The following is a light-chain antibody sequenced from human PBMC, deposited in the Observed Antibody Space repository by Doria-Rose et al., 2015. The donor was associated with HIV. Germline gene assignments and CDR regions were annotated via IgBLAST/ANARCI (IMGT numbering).Light chain of an antibody. V-gene: IGKV3-20*01. CDR2: DGS. CDR3: HQYGTAWT. CDR1: QSFSSTY. Sequence: TQSPGTLSLSPGERATLSCRASQSFSSTYLAWYQQKSGQAPSLLIYDGSTRATGIPDRFSASGSGTDFTLTINRLEPEDFALYYCHQYGTAWTFGQGTKVEI. J-gene: IGKJ1*01.